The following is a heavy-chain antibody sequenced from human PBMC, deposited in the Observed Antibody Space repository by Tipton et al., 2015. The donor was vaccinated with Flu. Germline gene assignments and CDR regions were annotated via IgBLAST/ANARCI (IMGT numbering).Heavy chain of an antibody. D-gene: IGHD4-23*01. CDR1: GASISSAAYY. V-gene: IGHV4-61*02. CDR3: ARGPTVVTPVYAFDI. Sequence: TLSLTCTVSGASISSAAYYWSWIRQPAGKGLEWIGRIYTSGSTNYNPSLKSRVSISLDTSKKQFSLKLTSVTAADAAVHYCARGPTVVTPVYAFDIWGQGTMVTVSS. CDR2: IYTSGST. J-gene: IGHJ3*02.